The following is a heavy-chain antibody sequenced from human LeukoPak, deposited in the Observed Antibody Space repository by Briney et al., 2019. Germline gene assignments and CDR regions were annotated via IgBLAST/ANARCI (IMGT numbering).Heavy chain of an antibody. CDR1: GYTFTTYA. V-gene: IGHV1-69*06. CDR3: ARNRVAVAGTPPVYYFDY. D-gene: IGHD6-19*01. Sequence: GASVKVSCKASGYTFTTYAISWVRQAPGQGLEWMGGIIPIFGTANYAQKFQGRVTITADKSTSTAYMELSSLRSEDTAVYYCARNRVAVAGTPPVYYFDYWGQGTLVTVSS. J-gene: IGHJ4*02. CDR2: IIPIFGTA.